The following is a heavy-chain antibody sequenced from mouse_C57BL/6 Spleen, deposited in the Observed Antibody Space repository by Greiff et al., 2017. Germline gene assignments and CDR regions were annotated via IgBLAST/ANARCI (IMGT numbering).Heavy chain of an antibody. D-gene: IGHD2-3*01. V-gene: IGHV1-82*01. CDR3: ARRDGYYFDY. Sequence: VQLQQSGPELVKPGASVKISCKASGYAFSSSWMNWVKQRPGKGLEWIGRIYPGDGDTNYNGKFKGKATLTADKSSSTAYMQLSSLTSEDAAVSFCARRDGYYFDYWGQGTTLTVSS. CDR1: GYAFSSSW. J-gene: IGHJ2*01. CDR2: IYPGDGDT.